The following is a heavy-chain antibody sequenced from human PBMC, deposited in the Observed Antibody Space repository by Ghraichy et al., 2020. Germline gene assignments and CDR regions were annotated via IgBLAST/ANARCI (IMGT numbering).Heavy chain of an antibody. CDR1: GYTFTGYY. Sequence: ASVKVSCKASGYTFTGYYMHWVRQAPGQGLEWMGWINPNSGGTNYAQKFQGRVTMTRDTSISTAYMELSRLRSDDTAVYYCARDGIATYYYGMDVWGQGTTVTVSS. D-gene: IGHD6-13*01. J-gene: IGHJ6*02. CDR2: INPNSGGT. CDR3: ARDGIATYYYGMDV. V-gene: IGHV1-2*02.